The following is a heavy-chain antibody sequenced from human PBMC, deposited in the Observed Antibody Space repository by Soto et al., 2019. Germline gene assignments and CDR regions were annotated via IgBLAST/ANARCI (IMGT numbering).Heavy chain of an antibody. CDR2: IIPIFGTA. CDR3: ARYDIVVVPAARAYYGMDV. J-gene: IGHJ6*02. D-gene: IGHD2-2*01. Sequence: GPSVKVSCKAAGGTFSSYAISWVRQAPGQGLEWMGGIIPIFGTANYAQKFQGRVTITADESTSTAYMELSSLRSEDTAVYYCARYDIVVVPAARAYYGMDVWGQGTTVTVSS. V-gene: IGHV1-69*13. CDR1: GGTFSSYA.